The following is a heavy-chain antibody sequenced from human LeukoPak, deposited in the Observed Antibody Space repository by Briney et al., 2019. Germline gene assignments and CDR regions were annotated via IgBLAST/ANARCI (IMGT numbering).Heavy chain of an antibody. CDR2: IYYSGST. V-gene: IGHV4-61*01. J-gene: IGHJ6*03. Sequence: SSETLSLTCTVSGGSISSGSYYWSWIRQPPGKGLEWIGYIYYSGSTNYNPSLKSRVTISVDTSKNQFSLKLSSVTAADTAVYYCARGAGVLSSSWYEGMYYYYYMDVWGKGTTVTISS. CDR3: ARGAGVLSSSWYEGMYYYYYMDV. D-gene: IGHD6-13*01. CDR1: GGSISSGSYY.